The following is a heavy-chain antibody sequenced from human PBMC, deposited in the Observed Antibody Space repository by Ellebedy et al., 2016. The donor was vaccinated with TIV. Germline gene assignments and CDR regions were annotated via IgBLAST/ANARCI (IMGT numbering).Heavy chain of an antibody. CDR3: ARDSLDYYASDDAFDI. J-gene: IGHJ3*02. CDR1: GFTFSGYA. CDR2: ISAGGVRT. D-gene: IGHD3-10*01. V-gene: IGHV3-23*01. Sequence: GESLKISCAASGFTFSGYAMSWVRQAPGKGLEWVSAISAGGVRTYYADSVKGRFTISRDNSKNTVYLQMNSLRAEDTAVYYCARDSLDYYASDDAFDIWGQGTMVTVSS.